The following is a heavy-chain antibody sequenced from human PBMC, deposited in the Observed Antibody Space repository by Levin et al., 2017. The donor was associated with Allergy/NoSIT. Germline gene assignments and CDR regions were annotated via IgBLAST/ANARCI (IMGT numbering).Heavy chain of an antibody. V-gene: IGHV3-11*01. CDR2: ISSSGSTI. D-gene: IGHD4-17*01. CDR1: GFTFSDYY. Sequence: TAGGSLRLSCAASGFTFSDYYMSWIRQAPGKGLEWVSYISSSGSTIYYADSVKGRFTISRDNAKNSLYLQMNSLRAEDTAVYYCAGGYGDYEYYFDYWGQGTLVTVSS. CDR3: AGGYGDYEYYFDY. J-gene: IGHJ4*02.